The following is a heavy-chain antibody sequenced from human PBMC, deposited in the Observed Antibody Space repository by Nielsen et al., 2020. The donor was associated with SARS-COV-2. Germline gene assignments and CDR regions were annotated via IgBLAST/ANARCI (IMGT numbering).Heavy chain of an antibody. CDR1: GFTFSSYG. V-gene: IGHV3-30*03. J-gene: IGHJ4*02. Sequence: GESLKISCAASGFTFSSYGMHWVRQAPGKGLEWVAVISYDGSNKYYADSVKGRFTISRDNSKNTLYLQMNSLRAEDTAVYYCARRPVDIVAATDYWGQGTLVTVSS. CDR3: ARRPVDIVAATDY. CDR2: ISYDGSNK. D-gene: IGHD5-12*01.